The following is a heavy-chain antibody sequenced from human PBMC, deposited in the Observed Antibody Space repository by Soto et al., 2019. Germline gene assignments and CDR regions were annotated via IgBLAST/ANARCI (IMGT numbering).Heavy chain of an antibody. V-gene: IGHV3-33*01. CDR1: GFTFSSYG. CDR3: AREGITSSGWTRTTRYYFDY. D-gene: IGHD6-19*01. J-gene: IGHJ4*02. Sequence: GGSLRLSCAASGFTFSSYGMHWVRQAPGKGLEWVAVIWYDGSNKYYADSVKGRFTISRDNSKNTLYLQMNSLRAEDTAVYYCAREGITSSGWTRTTRYYFDYWGQGTLVTVSS. CDR2: IWYDGSNK.